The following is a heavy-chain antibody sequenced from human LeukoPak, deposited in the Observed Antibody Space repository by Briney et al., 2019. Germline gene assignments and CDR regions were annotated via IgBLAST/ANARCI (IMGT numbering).Heavy chain of an antibody. V-gene: IGHV4-34*01. CDR3: ARARGYIAAAGYDY. CDR2: INHSGST. CDR1: GGSFSGYY. J-gene: IGHJ4*02. Sequence: SETLSLTCAVYGGSFSGYYWSWIRQPPGKGLEWIGEINHSGSTNYNPSLKSRVTISVDTSKNQFSLKLSSVTAADTAVYYCARARGYIAAAGYDYWGQGTLVTVSS. D-gene: IGHD6-13*01.